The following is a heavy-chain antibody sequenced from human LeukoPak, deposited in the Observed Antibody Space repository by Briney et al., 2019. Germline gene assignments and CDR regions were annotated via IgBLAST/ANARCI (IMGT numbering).Heavy chain of an antibody. D-gene: IGHD2-15*01. V-gene: IGHV4-34*01. CDR1: GGSFSGYY. Sequence: SETLSLTCAVYGGSFSGYYWSWIRQPPGKGLEWIGEINHSGGTNYNPSLKSRVTISVDTSKNQFSLRLSSVTAADTAVYYCARVSFFRWAATRPSYYYYYMDVWGKATTVTISS. J-gene: IGHJ6*03. CDR3: ARVSFFRWAATRPSYYYYYMDV. CDR2: INHSGGT.